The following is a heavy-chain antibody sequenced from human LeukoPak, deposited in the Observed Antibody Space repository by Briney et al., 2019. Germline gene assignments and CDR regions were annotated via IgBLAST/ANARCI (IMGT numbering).Heavy chain of an antibody. CDR1: GGSISSYY. CDR2: IYYSGST. Sequence: SETLSLTCTVSGGSISSYYWSWIRQPPAKGLEWIGYIYYSGSTNYNPSLKSRVTISVDTSKNQFSLKLTSVTAADTAVYYCARDGNPFDYWGQGTLVTVSS. V-gene: IGHV4-59*01. CDR3: ARDGNPFDY. J-gene: IGHJ4*02.